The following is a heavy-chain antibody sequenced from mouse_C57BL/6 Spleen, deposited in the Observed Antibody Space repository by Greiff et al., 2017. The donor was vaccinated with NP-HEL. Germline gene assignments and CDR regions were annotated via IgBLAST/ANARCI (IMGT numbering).Heavy chain of an antibody. CDR3: ARRGVTTGAMDY. V-gene: IGHV1-82*01. CDR2: IYPGDGDT. D-gene: IGHD2-2*01. J-gene: IGHJ4*01. Sequence: VQLKESGPELVKPGASVKISCKASGYAFSSSWMNWVKQRPGKGLEWIGRIYPGDGDTNYNGKFKGKATLTADKSSSTAYMQLSSLTSEDSAVYFCARRGVTTGAMDYWGQGTSVTVSS. CDR1: GYAFSSSW.